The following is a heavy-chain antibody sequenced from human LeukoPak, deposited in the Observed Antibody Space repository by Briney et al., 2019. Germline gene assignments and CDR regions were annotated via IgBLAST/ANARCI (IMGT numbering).Heavy chain of an antibody. J-gene: IGHJ6*03. CDR2: IYYSGST. V-gene: IGHV4-39*07. CDR1: GGSISSSSYY. Sequence: SETLSLTCTVSGGSISSSSYYWGWIRQPPGKGLEWIGSIYYSGSTYYNPSLKSRVTISVDTSKNQFSLKLSPVTAADTAVYYCASVIAAAGPYYYYYMDVWGKGTTVTVSS. CDR3: ASVIAAAGPYYYYYMDV. D-gene: IGHD6-13*01.